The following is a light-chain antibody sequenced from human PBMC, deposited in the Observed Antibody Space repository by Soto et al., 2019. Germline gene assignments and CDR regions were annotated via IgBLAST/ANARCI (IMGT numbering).Light chain of an antibody. CDR1: SSNIGSRT. CDR2: GND. J-gene: IGLJ2*01. Sequence: QSVLTQAPSASGTPGQRVTISCSGSSSNIGSRTVNWYQQLPGTAPKLLMYGNDQRPSRVPDRFSGSKSGTSASLAISGLQSEDEADYYCAVWDGSLNAVVFGGGTKLTVL. V-gene: IGLV1-44*01. CDR3: AVWDGSLNAVV.